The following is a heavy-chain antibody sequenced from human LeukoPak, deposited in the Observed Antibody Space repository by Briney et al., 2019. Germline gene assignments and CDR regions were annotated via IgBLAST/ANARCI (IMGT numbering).Heavy chain of an antibody. CDR1: GFTFSSYE. CDR2: ISSSGSTI. D-gene: IGHD3-22*01. J-gene: IGHJ4*02. V-gene: IGHV3-48*03. CDR3: AREPMIVVVISFDY. Sequence: GGSLRLPCAASGFTFSSYEMNWVRQAPGKGLEWVSYISSSGSTIYYADSVKGRFTISRDNAKNSLYLQMNSLRAEDTAVYYCAREPMIVVVISFDYWGQGTLVTVSS.